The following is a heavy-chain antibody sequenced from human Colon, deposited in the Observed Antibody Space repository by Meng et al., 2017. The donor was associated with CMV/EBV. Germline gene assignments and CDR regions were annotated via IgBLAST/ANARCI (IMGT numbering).Heavy chain of an antibody. CDR3: ARDGFSLDGMDV. CDR2: IYYSGST. D-gene: IGHD3-16*01. J-gene: IGHJ6*02. V-gene: IGHV4-31*03. Sequence: LRLSCTVSGGSISSGGYYWSWIRQHPGKGLEWIGYIYYSGSTYYNPPLKSRVTISVDTSKNQFSLRLSSVTPADTAVYYCARDGFSLDGMDVWGQGTTVTVSS. CDR1: GGSISSGGYY.